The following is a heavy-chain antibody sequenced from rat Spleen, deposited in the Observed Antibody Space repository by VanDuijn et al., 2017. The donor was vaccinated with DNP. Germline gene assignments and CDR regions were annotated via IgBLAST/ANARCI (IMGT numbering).Heavy chain of an antibody. CDR3: TTVSSTTGFDY. CDR1: GFTFSNYY. D-gene: IGHD1-11*01. CDR2: IIYDGSRT. V-gene: IGHV5-20*01. Sequence: EVQLVESGGGLVQPGRSLKLSCAASGFTFSNYYMAWVRQAPTKGLEWVATIIYDGSRTYYPDSVKGRFTISRDNAKSSLYLQMDSLRSEDTATYYCTTVSSTTGFDYWGQGVMVTVSS. J-gene: IGHJ2*01.